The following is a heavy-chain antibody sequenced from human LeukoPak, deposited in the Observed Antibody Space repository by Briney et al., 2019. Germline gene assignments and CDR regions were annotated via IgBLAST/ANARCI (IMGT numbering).Heavy chain of an antibody. CDR3: ASTVPRDNWFDP. J-gene: IGHJ5*02. CDR1: GGSISSGGYY. D-gene: IGHD4-17*01. Sequence: PSQTLSLTCTVSGGSISSGGYYWSWIRQHPGKGLEWIGYIYYSGSTYYNPSLKSRVTISVDTSKNQFSLKLSSVTAADMAVYYCASTVPRDNWFDPWGQGTLVTVSS. V-gene: IGHV4-31*03. CDR2: IYYSGST.